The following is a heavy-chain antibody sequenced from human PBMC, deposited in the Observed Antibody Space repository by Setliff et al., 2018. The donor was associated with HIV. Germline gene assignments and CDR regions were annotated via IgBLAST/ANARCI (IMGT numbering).Heavy chain of an antibody. D-gene: IGHD2-15*01. J-gene: IGHJ4*02. CDR2: ISSSGTTI. CDR1: GFTFSDYY. V-gene: IGHV3-11*04. Sequence: PGESLKISCTASGFTFSDYYMSWIRQSPGKGLEWISYISSSGTTIYYADSVKGRFTISRDNAKNSLYLEMNSLRAEETAVYYCAGDLRSSHGSPNYFDYWGRGALVTVS. CDR3: AGDLRSSHGSPNYFDY.